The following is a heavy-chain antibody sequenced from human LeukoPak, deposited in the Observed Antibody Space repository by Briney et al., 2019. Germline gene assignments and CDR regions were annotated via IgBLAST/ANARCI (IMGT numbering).Heavy chain of an antibody. CDR2: ICGSGGTT. CDR1: GFSFFNYA. CDR3: AKFGDSWFYYDY. J-gene: IGHJ4*02. D-gene: IGHD6-13*01. Sequence: PGGALGVACATAGFSFFNYAMSWVRQAPGKGLEWVSGICGSGGTTYCADFVKGRFTISRDNTKNALYLQMNILRAEETTAYYCAKFGDSWFYYDYWGQGTLVTVSA. V-gene: IGHV3-23*01.